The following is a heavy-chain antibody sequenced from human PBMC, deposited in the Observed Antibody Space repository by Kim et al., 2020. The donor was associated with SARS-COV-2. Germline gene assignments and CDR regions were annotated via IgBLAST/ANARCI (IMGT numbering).Heavy chain of an antibody. J-gene: IGHJ6*02. CDR3: ARDALGIAAAGDYYYYGMDV. D-gene: IGHD6-13*01. CDR1: GDSVSSNSAA. V-gene: IGHV6-1*01. CDR2: TYYRSKWYN. Sequence: SQTLSLTCAISGDSVSSNSAAWNWIRQSPSRGLEWLGRTYYRSKWYNDYAVSVKSRITINPDTSKNQFSLQLNSVTPEDTAVYYCARDALGIAAAGDYYYYGMDVWGQGTTVTVSS.